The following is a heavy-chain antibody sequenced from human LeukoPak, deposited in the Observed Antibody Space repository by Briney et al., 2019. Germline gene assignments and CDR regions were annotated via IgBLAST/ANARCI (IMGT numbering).Heavy chain of an antibody. J-gene: IGHJ5*02. CDR1: GYTLTSHG. CDR3: ASYEYYYGSSGYYSGWLDP. V-gene: IGHV1-18*01. CDR2: ISDYNGNT. Sequence: ASVKVSCKASGYTLTSHGISWVRQAPGQGLEWMGWISDYNGNTNYTEKFQDRVSMTTDTSTNTVYLELRSLRSDDTAVYYCASYEYYYGSSGYYSGWLDPWGQGTLVTVSA. D-gene: IGHD3-22*01.